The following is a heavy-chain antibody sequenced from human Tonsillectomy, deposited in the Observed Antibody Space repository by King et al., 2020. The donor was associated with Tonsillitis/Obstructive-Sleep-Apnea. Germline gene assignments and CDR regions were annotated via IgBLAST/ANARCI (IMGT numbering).Heavy chain of an antibody. J-gene: IGHJ6*03. CDR3: AREVAMGYYYMDV. V-gene: IGHV4-61*01. CDR2: IYYIGRT. CDR1: GGSVSSGRYY. D-gene: IGHD2-15*01. Sequence: VQLQESGPGLVKPSETLSLTCTVSGGSVSSGRYYWSWIRQPPGKGREGVGYIYYIGRTNFNPSPKSRVTTSVDTSNNQFSLKLSPVTAADTAVYYCAREVAMGYYYMDVWGKGTTVTVSS.